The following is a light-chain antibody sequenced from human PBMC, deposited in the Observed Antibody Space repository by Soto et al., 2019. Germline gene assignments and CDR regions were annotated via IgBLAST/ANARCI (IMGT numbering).Light chain of an antibody. CDR3: TSYTSSRTWV. V-gene: IGLV2-14*01. J-gene: IGLJ3*02. Sequence: QSALTQPAAVSGSPGQSITISGTGTSSDVGDYNYVSWYQQHPGRAPKLMIYEVNNRPSGVSTRFSGSKSGNTASLTISGLQAEDEAEYYCTSYTSSRTWVFGGGTKLTVL. CDR1: SSDVGDYNY. CDR2: EVN.